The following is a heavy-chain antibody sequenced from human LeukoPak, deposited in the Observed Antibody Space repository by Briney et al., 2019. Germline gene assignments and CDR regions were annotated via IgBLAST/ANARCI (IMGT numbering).Heavy chain of an antibody. J-gene: IGHJ6*02. V-gene: IGHV3-23*01. Sequence: GGSLRLSCAASGFTFSSYAMSWVRQAPGKGLEWVSAISGSGGSTYYADSVKGRFTISRDNSKNTLYLQMNSLRAEDTAVYYCATQTIKYSSGWYSNYYGMDVWGQGTTVTVSS. CDR3: ATQTIKYSSGWYSNYYGMDV. CDR1: GFTFSSYA. D-gene: IGHD6-19*01. CDR2: ISGSGGST.